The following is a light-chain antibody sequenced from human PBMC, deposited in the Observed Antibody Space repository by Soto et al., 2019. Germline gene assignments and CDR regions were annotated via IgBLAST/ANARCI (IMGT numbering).Light chain of an antibody. V-gene: IGKV3-15*01. Sequence: EIVVTQSPATLSVSPGERATLSCRASQSVSNMLAWYQQKPGQAPRLLIYGASTRATGIPARFSGSGSGTEFTLTISSLQSEDFAIYYCQQYNGWPPHPFGQGAKLEIK. CDR1: QSVSNM. CDR2: GAS. CDR3: QQYNGWPPHP. J-gene: IGKJ2*01.